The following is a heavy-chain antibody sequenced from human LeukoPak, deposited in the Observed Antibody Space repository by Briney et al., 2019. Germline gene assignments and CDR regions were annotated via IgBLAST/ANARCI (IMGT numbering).Heavy chain of an antibody. D-gene: IGHD3/OR15-3a*01. J-gene: IGHJ4*02. CDR1: GFTFSSYA. CDR2: ISSNGGST. V-gene: IGHV3-64*01. CDR3: ARDWTLGY. Sequence: GSLKLSCAASGFTFSSYAMHWVRQAPGKGLEYVSAISSNGGSTYYANSVKGRFTISRDNSKNTLYLQMGSLRAEDMAVYYCARDWTLGYWGQGTLVTVSS.